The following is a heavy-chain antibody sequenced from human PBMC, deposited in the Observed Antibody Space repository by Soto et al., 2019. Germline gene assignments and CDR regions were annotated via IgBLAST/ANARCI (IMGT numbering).Heavy chain of an antibody. CDR1: GYSISSGYY. J-gene: IGHJ6*02. CDR3: ARDRGGCSSTSCYSLVFYYYYGMDV. CDR2: IYHSGST. V-gene: IGHV4-38-2*02. Sequence: SETLSLTCAVSGYSISSGYYWGWIRQPPGKGLEWIGSIYHSGSTYYNPSLKSRVTISVDTSKNQFSLKLSSVTAADAAVYYCARDRGGCSSTSCYSLVFYYYYGMDVWGQGTTVTVS. D-gene: IGHD2-2*02.